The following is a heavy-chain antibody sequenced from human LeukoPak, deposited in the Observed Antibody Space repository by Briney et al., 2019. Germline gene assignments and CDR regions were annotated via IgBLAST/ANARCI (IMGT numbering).Heavy chain of an antibody. D-gene: IGHD2-2*01. CDR3: ARGLRVVPAVLDY. Sequence: SETLSLTCAVYGGSFSGYYWSWIRQPPGKGLEWIGEINHSGSTNYNPSLKSRVTISVDTSKNQFSLKLSSVTAADTAVYYCARGLRVVPAVLDYWGQGTLVTVSS. J-gene: IGHJ4*02. CDR1: GGSFSGYY. CDR2: INHSGST. V-gene: IGHV4-34*01.